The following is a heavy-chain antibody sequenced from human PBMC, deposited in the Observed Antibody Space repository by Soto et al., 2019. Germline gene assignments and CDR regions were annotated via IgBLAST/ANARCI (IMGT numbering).Heavy chain of an antibody. CDR3: ARDLNYGLFDY. V-gene: IGHV3-48*01. Sequence: EVQLVESGGVLVQPGGSLRLSCAASGFTFSIYRMNGVRQAPGKGLEWVSYISSSSSTIYYADSVKGRFTISRDNAKNSLYLQMNSLRAEDTAVYYCARDLNYGLFDYWGQGTLVTVSS. J-gene: IGHJ4*02. CDR2: ISSSSSTI. D-gene: IGHD4-17*01. CDR1: GFTFSIYR.